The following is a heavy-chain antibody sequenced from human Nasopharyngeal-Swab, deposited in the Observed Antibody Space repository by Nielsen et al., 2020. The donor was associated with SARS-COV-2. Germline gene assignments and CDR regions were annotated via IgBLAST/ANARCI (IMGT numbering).Heavy chain of an antibody. Sequence: GGSLTLSCAASGFTFSGFTFSDYWMSWVRQAPGKGPEFVANIKQDGSETSYVDSVKGRFTISRDNAKNSLYLQMNSLRAEDTAVYYCARDYLEAAGRGFDIWGQGTMVTVSS. J-gene: IGHJ3*02. CDR1: GFTFSGFTFSDYW. CDR3: ARDYLEAAGRGFDI. D-gene: IGHD6-13*01. V-gene: IGHV3-7*01. CDR2: IKQDGSET.